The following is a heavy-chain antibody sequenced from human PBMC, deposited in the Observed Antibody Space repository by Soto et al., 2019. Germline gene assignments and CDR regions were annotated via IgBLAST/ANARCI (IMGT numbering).Heavy chain of an antibody. CDR1: GYTFTSYG. J-gene: IGHJ6*02. D-gene: IGHD6-6*01. V-gene: IGHV1-18*01. Sequence: ASVKVSCKASGYTFTSYGISWVRQAPGQGLEWMGWISAYNGNTNYAQKLQGRVTMTTDTSTSTAYMELRSLRSDDTAVYYCARDRIAARRTNYYYYGMDVWGQGTTVTV. CDR2: ISAYNGNT. CDR3: ARDRIAARRTNYYYYGMDV.